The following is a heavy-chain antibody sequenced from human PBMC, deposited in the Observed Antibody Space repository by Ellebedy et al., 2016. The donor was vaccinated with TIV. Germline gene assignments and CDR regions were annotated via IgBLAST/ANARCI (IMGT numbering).Heavy chain of an antibody. J-gene: IGHJ5*02. CDR1: GLSLTTYW. D-gene: IGHD3-9*01. CDR3: TRRPYDIFTGTNWFDP. Sequence: ASVTVSCKGSGLSLTTYWVAWVRQMPGKGLACVGVIYPADSAARYSPSLQGRVTISADKSANTAYLQWHSLQASDTAMYYCTRRPYDIFTGTNWFDPWGQGTLVTVSS. V-gene: IGHV5-51*01. CDR2: IYPADSAA.